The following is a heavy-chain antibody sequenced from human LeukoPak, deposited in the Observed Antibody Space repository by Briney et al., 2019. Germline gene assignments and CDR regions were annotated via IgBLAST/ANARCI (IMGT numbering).Heavy chain of an antibody. Sequence: GGSLRLSCAASGFTFSTYAMSWVRQAPGKGLEWVSGISDSGGTTYYADSVKGRCTISRDNSKNTLYVQMNTLRAEDTAVYYCAKGGYCSDGSCYSGAFDIWGQGTMVTVSS. CDR2: ISDSGGTT. CDR1: GFTFSTYA. J-gene: IGHJ3*02. V-gene: IGHV3-23*01. CDR3: AKGGYCSDGSCYSGAFDI. D-gene: IGHD2-15*01.